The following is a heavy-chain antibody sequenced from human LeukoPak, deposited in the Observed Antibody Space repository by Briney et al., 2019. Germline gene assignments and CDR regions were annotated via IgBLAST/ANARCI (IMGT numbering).Heavy chain of an antibody. CDR3: ARAANNYDFWSGPEYYFDY. Sequence: SVKVSCKASGGTFSSYAISWVRQAPGQGLEWMGGIIPIFGTANYAQKFQGRVTITTDESTSTAYMELSSLRSEDTAVYYCARAANNYDFWSGPEYYFDYWGQGTLVTVSS. J-gene: IGHJ4*02. CDR2: IIPIFGTA. V-gene: IGHV1-69*05. D-gene: IGHD3-3*01. CDR1: GGTFSSYA.